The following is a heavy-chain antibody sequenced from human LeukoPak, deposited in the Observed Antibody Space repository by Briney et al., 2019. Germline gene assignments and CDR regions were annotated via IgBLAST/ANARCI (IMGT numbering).Heavy chain of an antibody. J-gene: IGHJ5*02. Sequence: GGSLRLSCAASGFTFSSYGMHWVRQAPGKGLEWVAVISYDGSNKYYADSVKGRFTISRDNSKNTLYLQMNSLRAEDTAVYYCAKDLERYCSGGSCSGPFDPWGEGTLVTASS. CDR3: AKDLERYCSGGSCSGPFDP. D-gene: IGHD2-15*01. CDR1: GFTFSSYG. V-gene: IGHV3-30*18. CDR2: ISYDGSNK.